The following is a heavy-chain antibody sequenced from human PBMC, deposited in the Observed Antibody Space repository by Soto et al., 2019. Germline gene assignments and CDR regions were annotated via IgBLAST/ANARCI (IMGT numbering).Heavy chain of an antibody. J-gene: IGHJ4*02. V-gene: IGHV1-69*13. D-gene: IGHD1-1*01. CDR1: GGTFSSYA. CDR3: ARDRKRAIAPATPGY. Sequence: SVKVSCKASGGTFSSYAISWVRQAPGQGLEWMGGIIPIFGTANYAQKFQGRVTITADESTSTAYMELRSLRSDDTAVYYCARDRKRAIAPATPGYWGQGTLVTVSS. CDR2: IIPIFGTA.